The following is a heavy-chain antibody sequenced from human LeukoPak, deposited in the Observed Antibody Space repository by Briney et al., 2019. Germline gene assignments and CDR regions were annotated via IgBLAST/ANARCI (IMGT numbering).Heavy chain of an antibody. V-gene: IGHV3-13*01. CDR2: IGTAGDT. Sequence: PGGSLRLSCAASGFTFSSYDMHWVRQATGKGLEWVSAIGTAGDTYYPGSVKGRFTISRENAKNSLYLQMNSLRAGDTAVYYCARDRSSSHYYYYMDVWGKGTTVTVSS. J-gene: IGHJ6*03. CDR1: GFTFSSYD. CDR3: ARDRSSSHYYYYMDV. D-gene: IGHD6-6*01.